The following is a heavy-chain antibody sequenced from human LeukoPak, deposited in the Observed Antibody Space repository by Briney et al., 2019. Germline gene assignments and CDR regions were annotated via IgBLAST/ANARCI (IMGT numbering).Heavy chain of an antibody. CDR2: INHSGST. V-gene: IGHV4-34*01. CDR1: GGSFSGYY. D-gene: IGHD3-9*01. Sequence: SETLSLTCAVYGGSFSGYYWSWIRQPPGKGLEWIGEINHSGSTNYNPSLKSPVTLSVDTSKNQFSLEVNSVTAADTAVYYCARDLGLTISANWFDPWGQGTLVTVSS. CDR3: ARDLGLTISANWFDP. J-gene: IGHJ5*02.